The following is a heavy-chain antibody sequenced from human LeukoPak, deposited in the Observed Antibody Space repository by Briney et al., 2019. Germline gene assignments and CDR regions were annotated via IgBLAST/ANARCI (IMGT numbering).Heavy chain of an antibody. J-gene: IGHJ4*02. V-gene: IGHV4-31*03. Sequence: SQTLSLTCTVSGGSISSGGYYWSWIRQHPGKGLEWIGYIYYSGSTYYNPSLKSRVTISVDTSKNQFSLKLSSVTAADTAVYYCAREYYSSWYSYFDYWGQGTLVTVSS. D-gene: IGHD6-13*01. CDR1: GGSISSGGYY. CDR3: AREYYSSWYSYFDY. CDR2: IYYSGST.